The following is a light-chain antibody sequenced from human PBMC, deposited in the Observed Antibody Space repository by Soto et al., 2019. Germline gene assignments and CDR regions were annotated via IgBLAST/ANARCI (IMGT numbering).Light chain of an antibody. Sequence: QSALTQPASVSRSPGQSITISCTGTSSDVGSYNLVSWYQHHPGKAPKLVIYEGSKRPSGVSNRFSGSKSVNAASLTISGLQAEDEADYYCCSYTGSDTWVFGGGTKLTVL. CDR2: EGS. V-gene: IGLV2-23*01. CDR1: SSDVGSYNL. J-gene: IGLJ3*02. CDR3: CSYTGSDTWV.